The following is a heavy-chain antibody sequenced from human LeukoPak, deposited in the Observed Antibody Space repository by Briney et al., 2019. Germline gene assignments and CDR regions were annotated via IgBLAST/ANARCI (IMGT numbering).Heavy chain of an antibody. V-gene: IGHV1-8*03. J-gene: IGHJ5*02. CDR2: MSPDSGYT. Sequence: ASVKVSCKASGYTFTHNDINWLRQASGQGLEWMGWMSPDSGYTGYSQKFQGRVSITRDTSIGTAYLELSSLRSDDTAVYYCARNPYETGHFDPWGQGTLVTVSS. CDR3: ARNPYETGHFDP. D-gene: IGHD3-3*01. CDR1: GYTFTHND.